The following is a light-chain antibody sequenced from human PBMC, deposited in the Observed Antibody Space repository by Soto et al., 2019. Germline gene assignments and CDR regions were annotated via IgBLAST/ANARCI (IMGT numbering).Light chain of an antibody. J-gene: IGLJ1*01. CDR1: SRDVGRYNF. V-gene: IGLV2-23*02. CDR3: CSDAGSGIYV. Sequence: QSVLTQPASVSGSPGQSITISCTGNSRDVGRYNFVSWYQQHPGKVPKVMIYEVTKRPSGVSNRFSGSKSGNMAFLTISGLQAEDEAEYYCCSDAGSGIYVFGTGTKVTVL. CDR2: EVT.